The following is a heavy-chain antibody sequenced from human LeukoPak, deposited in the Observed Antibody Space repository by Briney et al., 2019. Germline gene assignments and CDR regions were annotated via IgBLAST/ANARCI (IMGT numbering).Heavy chain of an antibody. V-gene: IGHV4-39*02. J-gene: IGHJ6*02. CDR1: GGSITSNTYY. Sequence: SETLSLTCTVSGGSITSNTYYWGWIRQPPGKGLEWIGTIYSSGSTYYNPSLKSRVTLSVDTSESHFSLKLSSVTAADTAVYYCGGSYDSSGPEYYYYYGMDVWGQGTTVTASS. D-gene: IGHD3-22*01. CDR3: GGSYDSSGPEYYYYYGMDV. CDR2: IYSSGST.